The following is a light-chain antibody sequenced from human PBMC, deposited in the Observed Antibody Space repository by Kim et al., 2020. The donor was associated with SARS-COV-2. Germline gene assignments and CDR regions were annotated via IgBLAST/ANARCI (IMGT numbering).Light chain of an antibody. CDR3: QTWGTGIQV. Sequence: QPVLTQSPSASASLGASVKLTCTLSSGHSSYAIAWLQQQPEKGPRYLMKLNSDGSHSKGDGIPDRFSGYSSGAERYLTISSLQSEYEADYYCQTWGTGIQVFGGGTQLTVL. CDR1: SGHSSYA. V-gene: IGLV4-69*01. J-gene: IGLJ7*01. CDR2: LNSDGSH.